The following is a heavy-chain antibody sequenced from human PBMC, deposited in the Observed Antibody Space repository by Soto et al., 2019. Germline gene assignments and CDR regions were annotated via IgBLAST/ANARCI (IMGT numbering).Heavy chain of an antibody. D-gene: IGHD2-2*01. J-gene: IGHJ5*02. CDR1: GFTFGDYA. CDR2: IRSKAYGGTT. CDR3: TRVEDHCSSTSCLSGWFDP. Sequence: SLRLSCTASGFTFGDYARSWFRQAPGKGLEWVGFIRSKAYGGTTEYAASVRGRFTISRDDSKSIAYLQMNSLKTEDTAVYYCTRVEDHCSSTSCLSGWFDPWGQGTLVTVSS. V-gene: IGHV3-49*03.